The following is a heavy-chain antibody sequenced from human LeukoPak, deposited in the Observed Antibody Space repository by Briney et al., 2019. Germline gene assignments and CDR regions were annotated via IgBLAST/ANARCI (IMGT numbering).Heavy chain of an antibody. CDR1: GFTFSSYS. V-gene: IGHV3-30*03. CDR3: ARDGGRGTYFYYGMDV. Sequence: AGGSLRLSCAASGFTFSSYSMNWVRQAPGKGLGWVAVISYDGSNKYYADSVKGRFTISRDNSKNTLYLQMDSLRVEDTAVYFCARDGGRGTYFYYGMDVWGQGTTVTVSS. J-gene: IGHJ6*02. D-gene: IGHD1-26*01. CDR2: ISYDGSNK.